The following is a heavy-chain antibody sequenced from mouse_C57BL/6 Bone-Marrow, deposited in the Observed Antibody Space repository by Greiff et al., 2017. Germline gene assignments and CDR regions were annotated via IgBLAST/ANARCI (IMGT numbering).Heavy chain of an antibody. V-gene: IGHV1-62-2*01. CDR3: ARHEEKGWLLRGWYFDV. CDR1: GYTFTEYT. J-gene: IGHJ1*03. CDR2: FYPGSGSI. D-gene: IGHD2-3*01. Sequence: VQLQESGAELVKPGASVKLSCKASGYTFTEYTIHWVKQRSGQGLEWIGWFYPGSGSIKYNEKFKDKATLTADKSSSTVYMELSRLTSEDSAVYFCARHEEKGWLLRGWYFDVWGTGTTVTVSS.